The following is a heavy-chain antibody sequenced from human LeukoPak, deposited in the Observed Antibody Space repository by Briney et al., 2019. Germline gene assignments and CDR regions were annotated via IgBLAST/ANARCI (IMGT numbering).Heavy chain of an antibody. Sequence: GGSLRLSCAASGFTFSSYAMHWVRQAPGKGLEWVAVIPYDGSNKYYADSVKGRFTISRDNSKNTLYLQMNSLRAEDTAVYYCARDGVATISFWFDPWGQGTLVTVSS. V-gene: IGHV3-30-3*01. CDR2: IPYDGSNK. CDR1: GFTFSSYA. J-gene: IGHJ5*02. D-gene: IGHD5-12*01. CDR3: ARDGVATISFWFDP.